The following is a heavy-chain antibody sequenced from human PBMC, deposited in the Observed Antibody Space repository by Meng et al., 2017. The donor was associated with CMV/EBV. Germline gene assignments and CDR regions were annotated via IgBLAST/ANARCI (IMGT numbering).Heavy chain of an antibody. V-gene: IGHV1-18*01. CDR2: ISAYNGNT. Sequence: ASVKVSCKASGYTFTSYGISWVRQAPGQGLEWMGWISAYNGNTNYAQKLQGRVTMTTDTSTSTAYMELRSLRSDDTAVYYCARSGYCSSTSCSKTSIGVDDYWGQGTLVTVSS. CDR1: GYTFTSYG. D-gene: IGHD2-2*01. J-gene: IGHJ4*02. CDR3: ARSGYCSSTSCSKTSIGVDDY.